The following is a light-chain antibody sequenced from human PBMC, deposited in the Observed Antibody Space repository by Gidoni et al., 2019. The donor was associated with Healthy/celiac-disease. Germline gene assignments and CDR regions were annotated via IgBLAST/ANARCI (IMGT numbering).Light chain of an antibody. V-gene: IGLV1-51*01. CDR2: DNN. Sequence: QSVLTQPPSVSAAPGPKVTISCSGSSSNIGNNYVSWYQQLPGTAPKLLIYDNNKRPSGIPDRFSGSKSGTSATLGITGLQTGDEADCYCGTWDSSLSSWVFGGGTKLTVL. J-gene: IGLJ3*02. CDR1: SSNIGNNY. CDR3: GTWDSSLSSWV.